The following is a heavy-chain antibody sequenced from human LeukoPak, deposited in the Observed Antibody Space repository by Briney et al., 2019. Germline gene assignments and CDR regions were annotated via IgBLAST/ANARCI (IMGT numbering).Heavy chain of an antibody. CDR3: AKNTISGGHYQYYMDV. V-gene: IGHV3-48*01. CDR2: IGSTSSTI. CDR1: GFTFSSYT. Sequence: GGSLRLSCAASGFTFSSYTMNWVRQAPGKGLEWVSYIGSTSSTIYYADSVKGRFTISRDNAKNSLYLQMNSLRAEDTAVYYCAKNTISGGHYQYYMDVWGKGTTVTVSS. J-gene: IGHJ6*03. D-gene: IGHD3-16*02.